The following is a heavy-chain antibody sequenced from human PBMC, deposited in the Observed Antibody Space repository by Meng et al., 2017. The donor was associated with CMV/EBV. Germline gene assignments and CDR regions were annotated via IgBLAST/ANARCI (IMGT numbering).Heavy chain of an antibody. V-gene: IGHV1-18*01. D-gene: IGHD3-3*01. J-gene: IGHJ4*02. CDR3: ARERTYYDFWSGYPLGY. CDR1: GYTFTSYG. CDR2: MSAYNGNT. Sequence: ASVKVSCKASGYTFTSYGIIWVRQAPGQGLEWMGWMSAYNGNTNYAQKLQGRVTMTTDTSTSTAYMGLRGLRSDDTAVYYCARERTYYDFWSGYPLGYWGQGTLVTVSS.